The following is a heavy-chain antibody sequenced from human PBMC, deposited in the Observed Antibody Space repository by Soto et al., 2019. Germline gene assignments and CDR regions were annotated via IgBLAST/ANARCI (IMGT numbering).Heavy chain of an antibody. CDR1: GYTFTTYG. V-gene: IGHV1-18*01. CDR2: ISGYNGST. J-gene: IGHJ4*02. CDR3: ARGAHGSGYGVY. Sequence: QVQLVQSGTEVQKPGASVKVSCKTSGYTFTTYGIHWVRQAPGQGLEWMGWISGYNGSTNYAQKFQDRVTMTTDTSRSIGYMELRSLTFEDTAVYYCARGAHGSGYGVYWGQGTLVTVSS. D-gene: IGHD3-3*01.